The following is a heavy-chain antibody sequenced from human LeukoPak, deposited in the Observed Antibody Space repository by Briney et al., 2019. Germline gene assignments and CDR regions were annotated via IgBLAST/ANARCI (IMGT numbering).Heavy chain of an antibody. CDR1: GGTFSSYA. J-gene: IGHJ6*03. Sequence: GASVKVSCKASGGTFSSYAISWVRQAPGQGLEWMGGIIPIFGTANYAQKFQGRVTITADESTSTAYMELSSLRSEDTAVYYCATGTNYYYYYYMDVWGKGTTVTVSS. CDR3: ATGTNYYYYYYMDV. V-gene: IGHV1-69*13. CDR2: IIPIFGTA.